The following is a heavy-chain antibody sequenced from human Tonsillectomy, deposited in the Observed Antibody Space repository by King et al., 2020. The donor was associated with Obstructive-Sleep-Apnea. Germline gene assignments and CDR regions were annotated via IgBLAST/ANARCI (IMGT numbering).Heavy chain of an antibody. D-gene: IGHD3-16*01. CDR3: ARGGGYFFDY. CDR2: IFHSGST. V-gene: IGHV4-4*02. J-gene: IGHJ4*02. Sequence: VQLQESGPGLVKPSVTLSLTCAVSGGSISSNNWWNWVRQPPGKGLEWIGEIFHSGSTNYNPSLKSRVTISIGKSKNHFSLMLSSVTAADTAVYYCARGGGYFFDYWGQGALFTVSS. CDR1: GGSISSNNW.